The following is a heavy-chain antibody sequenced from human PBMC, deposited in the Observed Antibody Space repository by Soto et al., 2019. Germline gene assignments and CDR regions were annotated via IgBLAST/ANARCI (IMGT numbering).Heavy chain of an antibody. J-gene: IGHJ6*02. CDR3: ARDGGDDILTGYTYYYYYHGMDV. Sequence: GASVKVSCKASGYTFTSYVISWLRHAPGQGLDRMGWISVYNGNTTYAQKLQGRVTMTTDTSTSTAYRELRSLRSDDTAVYYCARDGGDDILTGYTYYYYYHGMDVWGQGTTVTVSS. V-gene: IGHV1-18*01. CDR2: ISVYNGNT. D-gene: IGHD3-9*01. CDR1: GYTFTSYV.